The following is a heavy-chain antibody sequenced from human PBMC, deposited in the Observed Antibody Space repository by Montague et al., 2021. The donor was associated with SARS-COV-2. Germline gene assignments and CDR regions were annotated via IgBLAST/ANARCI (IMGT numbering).Heavy chain of an antibody. CDR2: INHRGTS. CDR1: GGSFSDNY. V-gene: IGHV4-34*01. Sequence: SETLSLTCAVYGGSFSDNYWSWIRKPPGKGLEWIGEINHRGTSNYNPSLKSRVSISVDTSKNQCSLYLGSVTAADTAVYYCARGRQHFNMIVVVMTGGEYYFDYWGQGTLVTVSS. D-gene: IGHD3-22*01. J-gene: IGHJ4*02. CDR3: ARGRQHFNMIVVVMTGGEYYFDY.